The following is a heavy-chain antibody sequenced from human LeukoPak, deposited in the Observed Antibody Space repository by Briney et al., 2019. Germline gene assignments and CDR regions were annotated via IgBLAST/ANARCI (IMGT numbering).Heavy chain of an antibody. V-gene: IGHV3-23*01. D-gene: IGHD4-17*01. CDR3: ANIYGDYGAGYFQH. CDR1: GFTFSSYA. Sequence: GGSLRLSCTASGFTFSSYAMSWVRQAPGKGLEWVSAISGSGGSTYYADSVKGRFTISRDNSKNTLHLQMNSLRAEDTAVYYCANIYGDYGAGYFQHWGQGTLVTVSS. J-gene: IGHJ1*01. CDR2: ISGSGGST.